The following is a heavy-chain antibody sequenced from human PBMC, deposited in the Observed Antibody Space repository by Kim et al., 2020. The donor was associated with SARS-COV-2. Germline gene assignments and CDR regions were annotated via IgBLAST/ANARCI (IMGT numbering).Heavy chain of an antibody. CDR3: ERVAYMGV. CDR2: NTK. Sequence: NTKNYADPVKGRFPISRDNAKNSLDVQMNSLRAEDTALYYCERVAYMGVWGQGATVIVSS. V-gene: IGHV3-48*03. J-gene: IGHJ6*02.